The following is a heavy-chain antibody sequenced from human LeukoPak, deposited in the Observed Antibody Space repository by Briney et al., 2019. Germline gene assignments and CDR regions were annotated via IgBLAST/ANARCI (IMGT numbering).Heavy chain of an antibody. J-gene: IGHJ4*02. D-gene: IGHD6-19*01. CDR1: GGTFISYA. CDR2: IIPIFGTA. V-gene: IGHV1-69*13. Sequence: SVKVSCKASGGTFISYAISWVRQAPGQGLEWMGGIIPIFGTANYAQKFQGRVTITADESTSTAYMELGSLRSEDTAVYYCARSRSIAVAGRREFDYWGQGTLVTVSS. CDR3: ARSRSIAVAGRREFDY.